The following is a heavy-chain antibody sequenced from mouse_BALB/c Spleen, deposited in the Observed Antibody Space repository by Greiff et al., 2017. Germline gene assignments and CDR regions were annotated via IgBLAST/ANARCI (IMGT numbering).Heavy chain of an antibody. Sequence: EVQRVESGGGLVKPGGSLKLSCAASGFTFSSYAMSWVRQTPEKRLEWVATISDGGSYTYYPDSVKGRFTISRDNAKNNLYLQMSSLKSEDTAMYYCARDGLYDYDLAWFAYWGQGTLVTVSA. CDR3: ARDGLYDYDLAWFAY. V-gene: IGHV5-4*01. J-gene: IGHJ3*01. D-gene: IGHD2-4*01. CDR1: GFTFSSYA. CDR2: ISDGGSYT.